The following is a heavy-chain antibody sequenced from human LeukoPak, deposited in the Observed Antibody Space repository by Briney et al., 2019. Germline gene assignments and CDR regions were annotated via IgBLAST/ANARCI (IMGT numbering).Heavy chain of an antibody. CDR1: GGSISSYY. J-gene: IGHJ4*02. CDR3: ARSVYDFWSGYYGY. Sequence: SETLSLTCTVSGGSISSYYWSWIRQPPGKGLGWIGYIYNSGSTNYNPSLKSRVTMSVDTSKNQFSLRLTSVTAADTAVYYCARSVYDFWSGYYGYWGQGTLVTVSS. CDR2: IYNSGST. V-gene: IGHV4-59*01. D-gene: IGHD3-3*01.